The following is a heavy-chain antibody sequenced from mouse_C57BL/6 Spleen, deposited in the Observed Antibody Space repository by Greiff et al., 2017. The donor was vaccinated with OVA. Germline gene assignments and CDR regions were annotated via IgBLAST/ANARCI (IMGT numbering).Heavy chain of an antibody. V-gene: IGHV1-26*01. CDR3: ASGYDYDGDY. J-gene: IGHJ2*01. CDR1: GYTFTDYY. CDR2: INPNNGGT. D-gene: IGHD2-4*01. Sequence: VQLQQSGPELVKPGASVKISCKASGYTFTDYYMDWVKQSHGKSLEWIGDINPNNGGTSYNQKFKGKATLTVDKSSSTAYMELRSLTSEDSAVYYCASGYDYDGDYWGQGTTLTVSS.